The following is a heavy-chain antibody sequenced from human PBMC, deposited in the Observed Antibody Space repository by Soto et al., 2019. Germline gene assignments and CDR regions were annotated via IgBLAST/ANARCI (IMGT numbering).Heavy chain of an antibody. D-gene: IGHD2-2*03. CDR3: ARGGGYCSSTSCDYYYGMDV. J-gene: IGHJ6*04. CDR2: ISSNGGRT. CDR1: GFTFSSYA. Sequence: GGSLRLSCAASGFTFSSYAMHWVRQAPGKGLEYVSAISSNGGRTYYANSVKGRFTISRDNSKNTMYLQMGSLRAEDMAVYYCARGGGYCSSTSCDYYYGMDVRGKGTTVTVSS. V-gene: IGHV3-64*01.